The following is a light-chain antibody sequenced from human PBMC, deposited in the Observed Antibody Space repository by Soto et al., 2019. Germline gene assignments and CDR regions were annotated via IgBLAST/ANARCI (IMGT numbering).Light chain of an antibody. CDR1: QSISSW. CDR2: KAS. CDR3: QQYNTLGT. Sequence: EIHISQSPSTLSEKVGDRVTITCRASQSISSWLAWYQQKPGKAPKLLIYKASFLESGVPSRFSGGGSGTEFTLTISSLQPDDSATYYCQQYNTLGTFGQGTKVDIK. V-gene: IGKV1-5*03. J-gene: IGKJ1*01.